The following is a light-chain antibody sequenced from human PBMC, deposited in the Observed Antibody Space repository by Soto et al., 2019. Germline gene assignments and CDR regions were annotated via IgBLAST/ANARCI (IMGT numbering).Light chain of an antibody. J-gene: IGKJ1*01. CDR3: SQYNNWRT. CDR2: DAS. Sequence: EIVMTQSPATLSVSPGERATLSCRASQSVSSKLAWYQQRPGQAPRLLIHDASTRATGTPARFSGSGSGTEFTLTISSLQSEDSAVYYCSQYNNWRTFGQGTKVEIK. CDR1: QSVSSK. V-gene: IGKV3-15*01.